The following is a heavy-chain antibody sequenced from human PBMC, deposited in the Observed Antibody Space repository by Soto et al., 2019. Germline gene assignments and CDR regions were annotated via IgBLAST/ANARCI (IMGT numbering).Heavy chain of an antibody. CDR3: ATVPVGGMAHI. CDR2: ISYSGST. CDR1: GGSISSGDYY. J-gene: IGHJ4*02. D-gene: IGHD2-15*01. Sequence: QVQLQESGPGLVKPSQTLSLTCTVSGGSISSGDYYWSWIRQHPGKGLEWIGYISYSGSTYYNPSLKTRVNISVDTAKNPFPLKLSSVTAADTAVYYCATVPVGGMAHIWGQGTLVTVSS. V-gene: IGHV4-31*03.